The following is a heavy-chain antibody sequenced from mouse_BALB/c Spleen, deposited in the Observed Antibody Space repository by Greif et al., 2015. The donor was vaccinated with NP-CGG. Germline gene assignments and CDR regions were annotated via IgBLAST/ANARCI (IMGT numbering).Heavy chain of an antibody. CDR2: ISNDGSN. D-gene: IGHD1-2*01. V-gene: IGHV3-6*02. CDR1: GYSITSGYY. CDR3: ARGGGTTAPFAY. J-gene: IGHJ3*01. Sequence: EVKLVESGPGLVKPSQSLSLTCSVTGYSITSGYYWNWIRQFPGNKLEWMGYISNDGSNNYNPSLKNRISITRDTSKNQFVLKLNSVTTEDTATYYCARGGGTTAPFAYWGQGTLVTVSA.